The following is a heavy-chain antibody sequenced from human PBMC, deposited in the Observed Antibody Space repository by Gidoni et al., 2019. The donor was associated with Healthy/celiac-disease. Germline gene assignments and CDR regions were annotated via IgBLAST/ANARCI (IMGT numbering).Heavy chain of an antibody. V-gene: IGHV1-69*04. CDR1: GDTFSSYA. CDR3: ARSGGPGYCSGGSCYSLYGMDV. D-gene: IGHD2-15*01. Sequence: QVQLVQSGAEVKKPGSSVKFSCTASGDTFSSYAIRRVRQAPGPGLEWMGRIIPILGIANYAQKLQGRVTITADKSTSTAYMELSSLRSEDTAVYYCARSGGPGYCSGGSCYSLYGMDVWGQGTTVTVSS. CDR2: IIPILGIA. J-gene: IGHJ6*02.